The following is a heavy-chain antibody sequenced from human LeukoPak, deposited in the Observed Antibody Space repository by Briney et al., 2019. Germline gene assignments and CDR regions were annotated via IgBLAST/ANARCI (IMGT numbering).Heavy chain of an antibody. Sequence: GGSLRLSCAVSGFSVSGYWMTGVRPAPGKGLEGVANIKQDGSEKNYVDSVKGRFTISRDNAENSLFLQMNSLRVEDTAVYYCAREWQGGIAAAGTRIEGDYWGQGTLVAVSS. CDR2: IKQDGSEK. V-gene: IGHV3-7*01. CDR3: AREWQGGIAAAGTRIEGDY. D-gene: IGHD6-13*01. CDR1: GFSVSGYW. J-gene: IGHJ4*02.